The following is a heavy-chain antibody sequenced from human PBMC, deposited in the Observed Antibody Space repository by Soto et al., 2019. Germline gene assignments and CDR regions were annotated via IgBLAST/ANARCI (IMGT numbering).Heavy chain of an antibody. J-gene: IGHJ4*02. CDR2: IWYDGSNK. CDR1: GFTFSSYG. D-gene: IGHD2-8*01. V-gene: IGHV3-33*01. CDR3: ARAQGYCTNGVCYHYFDY. Sequence: QVQLVESGGGVVQPGRSLRLSCAASGFTFSSYGMHWVRQAPGKGLEWVAVIWYDGSNKYYADSVKGRFTISRDNSKNTRYLQMNSLRAEDTAVYYWARAQGYCTNGVCYHYFDYWGQGTLVTVSS.